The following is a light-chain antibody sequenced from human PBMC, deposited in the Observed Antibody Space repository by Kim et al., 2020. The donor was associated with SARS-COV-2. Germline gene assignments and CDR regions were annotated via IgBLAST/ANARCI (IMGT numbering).Light chain of an antibody. CDR1: SSDGGGYNY. CDR2: AVT. V-gene: IGLV2-11*01. Sequence: GHAVTIACPGTSSDGGGYNYVSWDRLHPGKAPKLMIYAVTERPSGVPGRFSGSKSGNTAFLTISGLQAEDEADYYCSSYAGSSSLLFGGGTKVTVL. J-gene: IGLJ3*02. CDR3: SSYAGSSSLL.